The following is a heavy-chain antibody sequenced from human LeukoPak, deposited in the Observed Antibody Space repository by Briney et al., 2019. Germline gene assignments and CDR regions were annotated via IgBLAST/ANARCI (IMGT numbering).Heavy chain of an antibody. D-gene: IGHD5-24*01. V-gene: IGHV3-23*01. CDR1: GFTFSSYA. CDR2: ISGSGGST. J-gene: IGHJ3*01. CDR3: AMKAVPRPRLHDAFDF. Sequence: PGGSLTLSCAASGFTFSSYAMSGLRQAPGKGLEWVSAISGSGGSTYYADSVKGRFTISRDNSKNTLYLQMNSLRAEDTAVYYCAMKAVPRPRLHDAFDFWGQGTVVSVSS.